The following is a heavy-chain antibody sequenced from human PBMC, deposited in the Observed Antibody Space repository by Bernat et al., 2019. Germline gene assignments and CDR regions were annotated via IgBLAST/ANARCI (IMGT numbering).Heavy chain of an antibody. Sequence: VQLVESGGGLVQPGGSLRLSCAASGFTFSSYWMSWVRQAPGKGLEWVANIKQDGSEKYYVDSVKGRFTISRDNAKNSLYLQMNSLRAEDTAVYYCARDQAEYDFWSGYYPGYYYYYMDVWGKGTTVTVSS. CDR1: GFTFSSYW. D-gene: IGHD3-3*01. J-gene: IGHJ6*03. V-gene: IGHV3-7*03. CDR2: IKQDGSEK. CDR3: ARDQAEYDFWSGYYPGYYYYYMDV.